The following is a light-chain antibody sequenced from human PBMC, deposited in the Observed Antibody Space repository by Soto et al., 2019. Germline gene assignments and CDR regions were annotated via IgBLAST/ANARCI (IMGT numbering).Light chain of an antibody. CDR3: QRYDTWPYT. CDR1: QSVSSN. V-gene: IGKV3-15*01. J-gene: IGKJ2*01. Sequence: EIVMTQSPATLSVSPGERATLSCRASQSVSSNLACYQQKPGQAPRLLIYGASTRATGNPARFIGSMSVTDFTLTISTLQSEDFAVYFCQRYDTWPYTFGQGTKLEIK. CDR2: GAS.